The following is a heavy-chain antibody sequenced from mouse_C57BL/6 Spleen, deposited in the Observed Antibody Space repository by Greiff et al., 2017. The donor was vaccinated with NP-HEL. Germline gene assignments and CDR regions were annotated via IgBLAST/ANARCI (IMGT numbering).Heavy chain of an antibody. J-gene: IGHJ3*01. Sequence: EVMLVESGPELVKPGASVKISCKASGYSFTGYYMNWVKQSPEKSLEWIGEINPSTGGTTYNQKFKAKATLTVDKSSSTAYMQLKSLTSEDSAVYYCARSKTAQAPFAYWGQGTLVTVSA. CDR3: ARSKTAQAPFAY. CDR2: INPSTGGT. V-gene: IGHV1-42*01. CDR1: GYSFTGYY. D-gene: IGHD3-2*02.